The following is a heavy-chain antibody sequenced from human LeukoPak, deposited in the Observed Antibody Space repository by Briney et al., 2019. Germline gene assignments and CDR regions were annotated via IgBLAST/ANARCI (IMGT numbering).Heavy chain of an antibody. D-gene: IGHD4-23*01. J-gene: IGHJ4*02. CDR2: IYSSGST. CDR3: ARGGKATVVTM. CDR1: GGSINSYY. Sequence: SETLSLTCTVSGGSINSYYWSWIRQPAGKGLEWIGRIYSSGSTNYNPPLKSRVSMSVDTSKNQFSLKLTSVTAADTAVYYCARGGKATVVTMWGQGILVTVSS. V-gene: IGHV4-4*07.